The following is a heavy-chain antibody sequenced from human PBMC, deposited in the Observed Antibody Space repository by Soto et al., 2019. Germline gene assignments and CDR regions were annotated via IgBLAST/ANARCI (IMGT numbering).Heavy chain of an antibody. D-gene: IGHD2-2*02. CDR3: ARARSKGYCSSTSCYNFDP. CDR2: MNPNSGNT. J-gene: IGHJ5*02. V-gene: IGHV1-8*01. Sequence: ASVKVSCKASGYTFTSYDINWVRQATGQGLEWMGWMNPNSGNTGYAQKFQGRVTMTRNTSISTAYMELSSLRSEDTAVYYCARARSKGYCSSTSCYNFDPWGQGTLVTVSS. CDR1: GYTFTSYD.